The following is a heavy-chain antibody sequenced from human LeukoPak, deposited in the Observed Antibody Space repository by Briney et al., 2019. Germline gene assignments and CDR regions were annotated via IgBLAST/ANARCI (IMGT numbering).Heavy chain of an antibody. D-gene: IGHD2-15*01. Sequence: ASVKVSCKASGYTFTGYYMHWVRQAPGQGLEWMGWINPNSGGTNYAQKFQGRVTMTRDTSISTAYMELSRLRSEDTAVYYCARGGLGSGADWFDPWGQGTQVTVSS. CDR1: GYTFTGYY. J-gene: IGHJ5*02. CDR3: ARGGLGSGADWFDP. CDR2: INPNSGGT. V-gene: IGHV1-2*02.